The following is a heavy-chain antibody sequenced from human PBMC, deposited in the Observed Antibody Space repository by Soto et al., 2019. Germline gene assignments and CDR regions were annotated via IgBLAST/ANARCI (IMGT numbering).Heavy chain of an antibody. D-gene: IGHD2-8*02. CDR3: STVWVLGGHWW. CDR1: GFTFSNAW. J-gene: IGHJ4*02. Sequence: EVQLVESGGGMVKPGGSLRLSCAASGFTFSNAWMSWVRQAPGKGLEWVGRIKNKPDGGTTDYAAPVKGRFTISKDDSENTLYLQMSGLKTEDTAVYYCSTVWVLGGHWWWGQGTLVTVSS. V-gene: IGHV3-15*01. CDR2: IKNKPDGGTT.